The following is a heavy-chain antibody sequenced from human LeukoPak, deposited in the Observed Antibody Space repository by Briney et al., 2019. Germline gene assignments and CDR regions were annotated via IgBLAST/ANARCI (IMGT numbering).Heavy chain of an antibody. V-gene: IGHV5-51*01. CDR3: AARTAGWYGSGYYFDY. D-gene: IGHD2-15*01. J-gene: IGHJ4*02. Sequence: KPGESLKISCKGSGYSFTSYWIGWVRQMPGKGLEWMGIIYPGDSDTRYSPSFQGQVTISADKSISTAYLQWSSLKASDTAMYYCAARTAGWYGSGYYFDYWGQGTLVTVSS. CDR2: IYPGDSDT. CDR1: GYSFTSYW.